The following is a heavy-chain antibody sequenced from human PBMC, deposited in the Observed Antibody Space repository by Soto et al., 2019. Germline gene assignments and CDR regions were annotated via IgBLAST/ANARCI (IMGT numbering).Heavy chain of an antibody. D-gene: IGHD1-26*01. CDR1: GFTFSSYA. Sequence: GGSLRLSXAASGFTFSSYAMTWVRQAQGRGLEWVSAISGTGSPTYYADSVKGRFTISRDNSKNTLYLQMNSLRADDTAVYYCARDMSGGTYNYYYGMDVWGQGTTVTVSS. V-gene: IGHV3-23*01. CDR3: ARDMSGGTYNYYYGMDV. J-gene: IGHJ6*02. CDR2: ISGTGSPT.